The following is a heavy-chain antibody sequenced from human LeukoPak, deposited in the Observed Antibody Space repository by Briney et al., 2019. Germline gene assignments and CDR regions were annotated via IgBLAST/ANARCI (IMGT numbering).Heavy chain of an antibody. D-gene: IGHD1-1*01. V-gene: IGHV4-34*01. CDR2: INHSGST. CDR3: ARDGGKWNDDGYYHYMDV. J-gene: IGHJ6*03. Sequence: SETLSLTCAVYGGSFSGYYWSWIRQPPGKGLEWIGEINHSGSTNYNPSLKSRVTISVDTSKNQFSLKLSSVTAADTAVYYCARDGGKWNDDGYYHYMDVWGKGTTVTISS. CDR1: GGSFSGYY.